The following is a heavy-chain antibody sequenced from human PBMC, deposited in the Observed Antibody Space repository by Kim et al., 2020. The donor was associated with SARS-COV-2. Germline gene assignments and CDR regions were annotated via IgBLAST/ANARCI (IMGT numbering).Heavy chain of an antibody. J-gene: IGHJ1*01. CDR3: AKQGGGWSEITPLAEYFQH. V-gene: IGHV3-23*01. D-gene: IGHD6-19*01. CDR2: VSGTGIST. Sequence: GGSLRLSCAASGFTFSSYAMSWVRQAPGKGLEWVSGVSGTGISTYYADSVKGRFTISRDNSENTLYLQMNSLRPEDTAVYYCAKQGGGWSEITPLAEYFQHWGQGTLVTVSS. CDR1: GFTFSSYA.